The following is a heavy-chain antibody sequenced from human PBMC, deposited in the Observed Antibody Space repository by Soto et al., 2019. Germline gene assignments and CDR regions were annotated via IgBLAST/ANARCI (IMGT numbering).Heavy chain of an antibody. J-gene: IGHJ6*02. CDR3: ARAKYSSSSYYYYGMDV. V-gene: IGHV1-69*13. CDR2: IIPIFGTA. Sequence: SVKVSCKASGGTFSSYAISWVRQAPGQGLEWMGGIIPIFGTANYAQKFQGRVTITADESTSTAYMELSSLRSEDTAVYYCARAKYSSSSYYYYGMDVWGQGTTVTVSS. D-gene: IGHD6-6*01. CDR1: GGTFSSYA.